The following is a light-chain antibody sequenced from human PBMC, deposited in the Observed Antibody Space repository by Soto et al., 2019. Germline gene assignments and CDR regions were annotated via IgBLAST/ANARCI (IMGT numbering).Light chain of an antibody. J-gene: IGLJ1*01. CDR1: NSNIGRNS. CDR3: AVWDDSLYGFV. Sequence: LTQPPSASGTPGQRVTISCSGSNSNIGRNSVNWYHQLPGTAPKLLIYRDNQRPSGVPDRFSGSKSGTSASLAISGLQSEDEADYYCAVWDDSLYGFVFGTGTKLTVL. V-gene: IGLV1-44*01. CDR2: RDN.